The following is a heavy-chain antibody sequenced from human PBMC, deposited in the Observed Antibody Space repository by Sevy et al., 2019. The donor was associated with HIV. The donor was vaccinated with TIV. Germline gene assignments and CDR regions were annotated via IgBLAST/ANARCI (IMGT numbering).Heavy chain of an antibody. CDR2: ISGSSNYI. J-gene: IGHJ3*02. CDR3: ARRDCTITSCHRGDAFDI. Sequence: GGSLRLSCAASEFIFSDYAMNWVRQTPGKGLEWVSSISGSSNYIYYADSMKGRFTISRDNAKNSLYLQMNSLRAEDTAVYYCARRDCTITSCHRGDAFDIWGQGTMVTVSS. CDR1: EFIFSDYA. D-gene: IGHD2-2*01. V-gene: IGHV3-21*01.